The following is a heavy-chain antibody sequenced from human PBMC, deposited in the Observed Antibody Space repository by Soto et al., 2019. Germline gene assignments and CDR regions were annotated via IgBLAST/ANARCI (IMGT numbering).Heavy chain of an antibody. Sequence: SVKVSCKASGGTFSSYAISWVRQAPGQGLEWMGGIIPIFGTANYAQKFQGRVTITADESTSTAYMELSSLRSEDTAVYYCARDSYCSGGSCYQYYFDYWGQGTLVTVSS. J-gene: IGHJ4*02. V-gene: IGHV1-69*13. CDR1: GGTFSSYA. CDR3: ARDSYCSGGSCYQYYFDY. CDR2: IIPIFGTA. D-gene: IGHD2-15*01.